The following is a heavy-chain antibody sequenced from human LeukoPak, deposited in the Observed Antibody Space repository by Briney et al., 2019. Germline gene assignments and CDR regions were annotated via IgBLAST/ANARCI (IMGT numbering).Heavy chain of an antibody. V-gene: IGHV7-4-1*02. Sequence: ASVKVSCKASGYTFTSYGISWVRQAPGQGLEWMGWINTNTGNPTYAQGFTGRFVFSLDTSVSTAYLQWSSLKASDTAMYYCARLFPYYYDSSGYYGDSAYYFDYWGQGTLVTVSS. D-gene: IGHD3-22*01. CDR3: ARLFPYYYDSSGYYGDSAYYFDY. CDR1: GYTFTSYG. CDR2: INTNTGNP. J-gene: IGHJ4*02.